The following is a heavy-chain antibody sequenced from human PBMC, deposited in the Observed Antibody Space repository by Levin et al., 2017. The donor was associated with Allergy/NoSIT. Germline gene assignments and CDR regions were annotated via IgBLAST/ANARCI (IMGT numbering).Heavy chain of an antibody. CDR1: GFTFDDYA. CDR2: ISWNSGSI. CDR3: ARDNIGLPDAFDI. Sequence: PGGSLRLSCAASGFTFDDYAMHWVRQAPGQGLEWVSGISWNSGSIGYADSVKGRFTISRDNAKNSLYLQMNSLRTEDTALYYCARDNIGLPDAFDIWGQGTMVIVSS. D-gene: IGHD3-10*01. J-gene: IGHJ3*02. V-gene: IGHV3-9*01.